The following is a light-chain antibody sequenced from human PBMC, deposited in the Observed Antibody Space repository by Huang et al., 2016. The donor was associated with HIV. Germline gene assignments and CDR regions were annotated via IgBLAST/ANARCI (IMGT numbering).Light chain of an antibody. CDR2: GQS. J-gene: IGKJ4*01. CDR1: QNIGPN. V-gene: IGKV3-15*01. Sequence: EIVMRQSPATLSVSPGERATLSCRASQNIGPNLAWYQQKPGQAPRLLIYGQSTRATGIPGRFSGSGSETEFTLTIPSLQSDDSAVYFCQQFNTGPLTFGGGTKVEIK. CDR3: QQFNTGPLT.